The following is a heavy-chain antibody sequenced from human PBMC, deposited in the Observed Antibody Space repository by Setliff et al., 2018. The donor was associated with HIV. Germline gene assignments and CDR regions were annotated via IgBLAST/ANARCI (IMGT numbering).Heavy chain of an antibody. V-gene: IGHV4-39*01. J-gene: IGHJ3*01. Sequence: SETLSLTCTVSGGSITRTPYYWGWIRQPPGKGLEWIGSIHHSGTAYDNPPLKSRVTISVDPSKNQFSLRLTSVTAADTAVYYCARQITSVTPEMLVVNDAFDVWGQGKMVTVSS. CDR3: ARQITSVTPEMLVVNDAFDV. CDR1: GGSITRTPYY. CDR2: IHHSGTA. D-gene: IGHD4-17*01.